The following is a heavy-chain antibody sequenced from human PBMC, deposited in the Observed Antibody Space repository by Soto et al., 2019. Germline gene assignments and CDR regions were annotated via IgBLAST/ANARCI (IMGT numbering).Heavy chain of an antibody. J-gene: IGHJ5*02. CDR3: ARVPSYYDFWSGYYSRWFDP. D-gene: IGHD3-3*01. CDR2: INAGNGNT. CDR1: GYTFTSYA. Sequence: GASVEVSCKTSGYTFTSYAMHLVRPAPGQRLEGMGWINAGNGNTKYSQKFQGRVTITRDASASTAYMELSSLRSEDTAVYYCARVPSYYDFWSGYYSRWFDPWGRGTLVTVSS. V-gene: IGHV1-3*01.